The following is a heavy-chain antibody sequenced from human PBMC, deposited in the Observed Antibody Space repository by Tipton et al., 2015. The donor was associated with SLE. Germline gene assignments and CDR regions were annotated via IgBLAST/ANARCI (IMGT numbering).Heavy chain of an antibody. Sequence: SLRLSCAASGFTFSSYWMHWVRQAPGKGLVWVSRINSDGSSTSYADSVKGRFTISRDNAKNTLYLQMNSLRAEDTAGYYCGRDLSGGRGALLGYWGQGTLVTVSS. V-gene: IGHV3-74*01. D-gene: IGHD1-26*01. J-gene: IGHJ4*02. CDR3: GRDLSGGRGALLGY. CDR1: GFTFSSYW. CDR2: INSDGSST.